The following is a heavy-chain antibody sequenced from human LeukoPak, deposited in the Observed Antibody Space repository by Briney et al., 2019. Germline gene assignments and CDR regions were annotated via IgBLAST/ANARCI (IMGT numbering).Heavy chain of an antibody. D-gene: IGHD3-16*01. CDR2: VSWNSGTI. V-gene: IGHV3-9*01. J-gene: IGHJ4*02. CDR3: ARGPGAAWGKGYFDY. Sequence: GRSLRLSCAASGFKFDDYAMHWVRQAPGKGLEWVSGVSWNSGTIDYADSVKGRFTISRDNAKNSLSLQMNSLRDEYTALYYCARGPGAAWGKGYFDYWGQGTLVTVSS. CDR1: GFKFDDYA.